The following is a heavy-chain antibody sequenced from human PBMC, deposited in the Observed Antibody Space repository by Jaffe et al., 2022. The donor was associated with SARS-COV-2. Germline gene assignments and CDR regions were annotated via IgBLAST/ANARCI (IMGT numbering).Heavy chain of an antibody. D-gene: IGHD1-26*01. V-gene: IGHV4-59*01. Sequence: QVHLQESGPGLVQSSETLSLTCTVSGGSISGYYWTWIRQPPGKGLEWIGCMSYTGSSNYNPSLKSRVTMSVDTSKKQFSLNLNSVTAADTAMYYCARDPGGSSDYWGQGTLVTVSS. J-gene: IGHJ4*02. CDR2: MSYTGSS. CDR1: GGSISGYY. CDR3: ARDPGGSSDY.